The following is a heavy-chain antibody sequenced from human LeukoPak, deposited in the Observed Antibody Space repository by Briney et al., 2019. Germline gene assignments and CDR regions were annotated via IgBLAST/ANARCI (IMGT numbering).Heavy chain of an antibody. V-gene: IGHV5-51*01. CDR3: ARHTTDLTSIAFHLERNYMDV. CDR1: EYRFTKEW. D-gene: IGHD6-6*01. J-gene: IGHJ6*03. Sequence: GESLKISCKASEYRFTKEWIAWVRQMPGKGLEWMGIIYPGDSDTRYSPSFQGQVTISADESISTAYLQWSSLKASDTAMYYCARHTTDLTSIAFHLERNYMDVWGKGTTVTVSS. CDR2: IYPGDSDT.